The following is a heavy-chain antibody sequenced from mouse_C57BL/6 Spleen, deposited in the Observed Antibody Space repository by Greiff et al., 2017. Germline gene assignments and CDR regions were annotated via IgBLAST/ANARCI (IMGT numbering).Heavy chain of an antibody. J-gene: IGHJ4*01. Sequence: QVPLQQPGAELVKPGASVKLSCTASGYTFTSYWMHWVKQRPGQGLEWIGMIHPNSGSTKYNEKFKSKATLTVDKSSSTAYMQLSSLPSEDSAVYYCARYYGSSYTSYYAMDYWGQGTSVTVSS. CDR1: GYTFTSYW. V-gene: IGHV1-64*01. CDR2: IHPNSGST. D-gene: IGHD1-1*01. CDR3: ARYYGSSYTSYYAMDY.